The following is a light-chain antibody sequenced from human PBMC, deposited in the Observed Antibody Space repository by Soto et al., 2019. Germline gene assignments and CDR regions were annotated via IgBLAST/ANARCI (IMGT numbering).Light chain of an antibody. CDR2: DNN. Sequence: SVVRHHGSESAAPGQKVTLKCSRSSSNIGNNYVSWYQQLPGTAPKLLIYDNNKRPSGIPDRFSGSKSGTSATLGITGLQTGDEADYYCGTWDSSLSVVFGGGTKVTVL. V-gene: IGLV1-51*01. CDR3: GTWDSSLSVV. CDR1: SSNIGNNY. J-gene: IGLJ2*01.